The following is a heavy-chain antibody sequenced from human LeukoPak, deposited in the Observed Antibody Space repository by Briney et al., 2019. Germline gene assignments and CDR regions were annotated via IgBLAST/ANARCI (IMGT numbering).Heavy chain of an antibody. J-gene: IGHJ4*02. CDR1: GFTFSDYA. Sequence: GGSLRLSCAASGFTFSDYAMHWVRQAPGKGLEWVAVISKDGSDKYYPGSVRGRFTISRDNSKNTISLQMGSLRAEDTAIYYCARDYWWTYDYWGQGTLVTVSS. CDR2: ISKDGSDK. CDR3: ARDYWWTYDY. D-gene: IGHD2-8*01. V-gene: IGHV3-30-3*01.